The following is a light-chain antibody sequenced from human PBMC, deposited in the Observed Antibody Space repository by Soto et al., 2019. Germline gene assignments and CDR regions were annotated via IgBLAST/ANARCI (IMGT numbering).Light chain of an antibody. J-gene: IGKJ3*01. Sequence: EIVLTQSPATLSLSPGERAILSCRASQSVSSYLAWYQQKPGQTPRLLIYDASNRATGIPARFSGSGSGTDCTLTISSLEPEDFAVYYCQQRSNWPLTFGPGTKVDIK. CDR3: QQRSNWPLT. V-gene: IGKV3-11*01. CDR1: QSVSSY. CDR2: DAS.